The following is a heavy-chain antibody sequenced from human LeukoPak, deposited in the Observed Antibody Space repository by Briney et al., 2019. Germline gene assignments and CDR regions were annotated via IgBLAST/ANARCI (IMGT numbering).Heavy chain of an antibody. CDR2: ISAYNGNT. D-gene: IGHD3-22*01. V-gene: IGHV1-18*01. Sequence: ASVKVSCKASGYTFTSYGISWVRQAPGQGLEWMGWISAYNGNTNYARKLQGRVTMTTDTSTSTAYMELRSLRSDDTAVYYCARFITYYYDSSGYWAFDIWGQGTMVTVSS. J-gene: IGHJ3*02. CDR1: GYTFTSYG. CDR3: ARFITYYYDSSGYWAFDI.